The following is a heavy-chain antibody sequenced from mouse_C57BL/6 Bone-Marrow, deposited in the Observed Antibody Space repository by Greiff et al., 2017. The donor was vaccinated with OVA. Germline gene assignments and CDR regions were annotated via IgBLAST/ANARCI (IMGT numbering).Heavy chain of an antibody. V-gene: IGHV1-19*01. CDR3: ASQRRGYYFDY. CDR1: GYTFTDYY. CDR2: INPYNGGT. Sequence: DVQLQESGPVLVKPGASVKMSCKASGYTFTDYYMNWVKQSHGKSLEWIGVINPYNGGTSYNQKFKGKATLTVDKSSSTAYMELNSLTSEDSAVYYCASQRRGYYFDYWGQGTTLTVSS. J-gene: IGHJ2*01.